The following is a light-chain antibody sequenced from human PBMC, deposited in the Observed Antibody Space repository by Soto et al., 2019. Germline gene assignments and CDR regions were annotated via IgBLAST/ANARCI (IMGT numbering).Light chain of an antibody. CDR2: RAS. CDR1: QNIYSN. CDR3: LQYHNLWA. Sequence: IVMTQSPATLSVSPGERATLSCRASQNIYSNIAWYQQRPGQAPRLLIYRASTRAPGVPARFSGSGSGTEFTLTISSLQSEDFAVYSCLQYHNLWAVGRGTQVDIK. J-gene: IGKJ1*01. V-gene: IGKV3-15*01.